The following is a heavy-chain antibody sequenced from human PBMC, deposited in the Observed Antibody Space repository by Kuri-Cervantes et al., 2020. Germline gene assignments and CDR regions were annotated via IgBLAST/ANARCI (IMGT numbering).Heavy chain of an antibody. CDR3: AKATGCYYDSSGPYLFDY. CDR2: ISGSGGST. Sequence: GGSLRLSCAASGFTFSSYAMSWVRQAPGKGLEWVSAISGSGGSTYYADSVKGRFTISRDNSKNTLYLQMNSLRAEDTAVYYCAKATGCYYDSSGPYLFDYWGQGTLVTVSS. J-gene: IGHJ4*02. D-gene: IGHD3-22*01. V-gene: IGHV3-23*01. CDR1: GFTFSSYA.